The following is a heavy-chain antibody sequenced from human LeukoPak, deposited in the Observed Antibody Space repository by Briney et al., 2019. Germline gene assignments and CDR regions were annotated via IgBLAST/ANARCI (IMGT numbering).Heavy chain of an antibody. CDR2: ISSSGSTI. Sequence: PWESLRLSCAASGFTFSSFEMNWVRQAPGKGLEWVSYISSSGSTIYYADSVKGRFTISRDNAKNSLYLQMNSLRAEDTALYYCASAIRAAFDSWGQGTLVTVSS. D-gene: IGHD2-2*01. J-gene: IGHJ4*02. CDR3: ASAIRAAFDS. V-gene: IGHV3-48*03. CDR1: GFTFSSFE.